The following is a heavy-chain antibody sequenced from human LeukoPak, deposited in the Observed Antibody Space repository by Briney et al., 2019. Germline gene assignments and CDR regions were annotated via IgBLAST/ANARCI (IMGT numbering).Heavy chain of an antibody. J-gene: IGHJ6*04. CDR1: GFTVSSNY. CDR3: AELGITMIGGV. CDR2: IYSGGST. D-gene: IGHD3-10*02. Sequence: AGGSLRLSCAASGFTVSSNYMSWVRQAPGKGLEWVSVIYSGGSTYYADSVKGRFTVSRDNSKNTLYLQMNSLGAEDTAVYYCAELGITMIGGVWGKGTTVTISS. V-gene: IGHV3-53*01.